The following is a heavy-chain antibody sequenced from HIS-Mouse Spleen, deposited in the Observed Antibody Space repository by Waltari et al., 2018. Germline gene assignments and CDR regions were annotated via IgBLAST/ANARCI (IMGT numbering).Heavy chain of an antibody. D-gene: IGHD5-18*01. V-gene: IGHV4-34*01. CDR1: VGSFSGYY. J-gene: IGHJ6*02. CDR2: INHSGST. CDR3: ARGTPGGGYSRGRYYYYGMDV. Sequence: QVQLQQWGAGLLKPSETLSLTCAVYVGSFSGYYWSWIRPPPGKGLDGIGEINHSGSTNYNPSLKSRVTISVDTSKNQFSLKLSSVTAADTAVYYCARGTPGGGYSRGRYYYYGMDVWGQGTTVTVSS.